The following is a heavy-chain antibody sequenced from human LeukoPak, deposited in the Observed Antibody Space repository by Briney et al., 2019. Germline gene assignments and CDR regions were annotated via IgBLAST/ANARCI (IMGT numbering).Heavy chain of an antibody. CDR3: AREAISLLRGVIVTSWVDP. CDR1: GYAFTSYG. CDR2: INTYNGNT. D-gene: IGHD3-10*01. J-gene: IGHJ5*02. Sequence: ASVKVSCKASGYAFTSYGITWVRQAPGQGLEWMGWINTYNGNTNYAQKFQGRVTMTTDTSTSTAYLELKSLRSDDTAVYYCAREAISLLRGVIVTSWVDPWGQGTLVTVSS. V-gene: IGHV1-18*01.